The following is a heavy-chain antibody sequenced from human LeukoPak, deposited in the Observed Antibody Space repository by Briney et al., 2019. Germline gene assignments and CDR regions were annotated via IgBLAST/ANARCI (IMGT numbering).Heavy chain of an antibody. D-gene: IGHD1-26*01. CDR2: ISDDGSST. J-gene: IGHJ4*02. CDR1: GFTFSSSW. V-gene: IGHV3-74*01. Sequence: GGSLRLSCAASGFTFSSSWMHWVRQAPGKGLVWVSRISDDGSSTSYVDSVKGRFTISRDNAKNTLYLQMNSLRAEDTAVYYCARVVRKGGSYGGFDYWGQGTLVTVSP. CDR3: ARVVRKGGSYGGFDY.